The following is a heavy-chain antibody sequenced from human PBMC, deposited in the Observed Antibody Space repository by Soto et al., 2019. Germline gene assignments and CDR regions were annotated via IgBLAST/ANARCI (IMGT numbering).Heavy chain of an antibody. D-gene: IGHD1-26*01. V-gene: IGHV3-48*01. CDR3: AKDRTWGVSYGMDV. J-gene: IGHJ6*02. CDR1: GFTFRSYS. Sequence: GVSLRLSCAASGFTFRSYSMNWVRQAPGKGLEWVSYISISGTAIYYADSVKGRFTISRDDAKNSLYLQMNSLRAEDTAVYYCAKDRTWGVSYGMDVWGQGTTVTVYS. CDR2: ISISGTAI.